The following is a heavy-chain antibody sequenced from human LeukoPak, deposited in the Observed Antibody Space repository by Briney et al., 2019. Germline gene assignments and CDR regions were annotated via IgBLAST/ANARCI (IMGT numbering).Heavy chain of an antibody. D-gene: IGHD3-22*01. CDR1: GFTFSSYW. CDR3: AREYYYDNYFDY. CDR2: INSDGRST. Sequence: PGGSLRLSCAASGFTFSSYWMHWVRQAPGKGRGWVSRINSDGRSTTYADSVKGRFTISRDNAKNTLYLQMNSLRAEDTAVYYCAREYYYDNYFDYWGQGTLVTVSS. J-gene: IGHJ4*02. V-gene: IGHV3-74*01.